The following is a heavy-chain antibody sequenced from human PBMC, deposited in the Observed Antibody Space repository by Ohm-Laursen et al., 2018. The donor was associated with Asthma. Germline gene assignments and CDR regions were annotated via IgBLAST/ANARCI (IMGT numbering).Heavy chain of an antibody. CDR2: ISSDGSNK. CDR3: ARRSKICYDTSRCFFDY. V-gene: IGHV3-30*03. J-gene: IGHJ4*02. CDR1: GFTFSDYG. D-gene: IGHD2-2*01. Sequence: SLRLSCAASGFTFSDYGMHWVRQAPGKGLEWVAIISSDGSNKFHAESVKGRITPSRDNSKNTLYLEMNSLRAEDTAVYYCARRSKICYDTSRCFFDYWGQRTLVTVSS.